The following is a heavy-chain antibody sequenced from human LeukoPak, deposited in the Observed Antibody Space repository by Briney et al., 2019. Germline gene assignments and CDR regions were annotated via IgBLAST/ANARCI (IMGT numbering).Heavy chain of an antibody. D-gene: IGHD3-22*01. CDR3: ARGLYYYDSSAYYHPFDF. Sequence: GGSLRLPCAASRFTFSSYSMNWVRQAPGKGLVWVSRINSDGSSTSYADSVKGRFTISRDSAKNTLYLQMNSLRAEDTAVYYCARGLYYYDSSAYYHPFDFWGQGTLVTVSS. CDR2: INSDGSST. V-gene: IGHV3-74*01. CDR1: RFTFSSYS. J-gene: IGHJ4*02.